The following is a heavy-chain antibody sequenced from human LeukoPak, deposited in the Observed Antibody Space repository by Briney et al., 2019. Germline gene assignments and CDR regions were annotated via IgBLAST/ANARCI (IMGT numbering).Heavy chain of an antibody. CDR3: AREGPYYYYMGV. J-gene: IGHJ6*03. V-gene: IGHV4-31*03. CDR2: IHYSGST. CDR1: GDSISSGGYY. Sequence: KASQTLSLTCTVSGDSISSGGYYWSWIRQHPGMGLEWIGYIHYSGSTNYNPSLQSRLTISVDTSNNQFSLKLSSVTAADTAVYYCAREGPYYYYMGVWGKGTTVTVSS.